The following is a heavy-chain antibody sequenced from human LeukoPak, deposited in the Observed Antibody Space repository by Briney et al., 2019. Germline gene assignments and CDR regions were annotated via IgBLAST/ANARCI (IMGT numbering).Heavy chain of an antibody. V-gene: IGHV3-30*18. CDR1: GFTFSSYG. J-gene: IGHJ4*02. D-gene: IGHD1-1*01. Sequence: SGGSLRLSCAASGFTFSSYGMHWVRQAPGKGLEWVAVISYDGSNKYYADSVKGRFTISRDNSKNTLYLQMNSLRAEDTAVYYCAKDRERRGGYYFDYWGQGTLVTVSS. CDR2: ISYDGSNK. CDR3: AKDRERRGGYYFDY.